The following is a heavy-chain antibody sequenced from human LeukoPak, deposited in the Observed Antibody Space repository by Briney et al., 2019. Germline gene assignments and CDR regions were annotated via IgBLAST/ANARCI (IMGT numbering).Heavy chain of an antibody. D-gene: IGHD2-8*01. CDR1: GFTVSSNY. V-gene: IGHV3-66*01. CDR3: ARVYLERLTAGYFDH. J-gene: IGHJ4*02. Sequence: GGSLRLSCAASGFTVSSNYMSWVRQAPGKGLEGVSVIYSGGSTYYADSVKGRFTISRDNSKSTLYLQMNSLRDNDSAAYFCARVYLERLTAGYFDHWGQGTQVTVSP. CDR2: IYSGGST.